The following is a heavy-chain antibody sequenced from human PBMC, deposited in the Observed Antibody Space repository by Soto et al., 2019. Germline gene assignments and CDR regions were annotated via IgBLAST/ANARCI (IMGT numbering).Heavy chain of an antibody. CDR2: ISSGSGFI. V-gene: IGHV3-21*04. D-gene: IGHD3-9*01. J-gene: IGHJ2*01. Sequence: EVQLVESGGGLVRPGGSLRLSCTVSGFSFSNSNMNWVRQAPGKGLAWVSSISSGSGFISYTGSVKGRFTISRDNAKNPLHLQMRGRRAEDTAVYYCATDRRDYDNFTGYEYWFSDLWGRGTLVTVSS. CDR1: GFSFSNSN. CDR3: ATDRRDYDNFTGYEYWFSDL.